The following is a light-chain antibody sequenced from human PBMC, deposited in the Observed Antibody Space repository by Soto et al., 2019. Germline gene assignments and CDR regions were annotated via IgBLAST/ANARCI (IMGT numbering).Light chain of an antibody. V-gene: IGKV1-5*01. J-gene: IGKJ1*01. Sequence: DIQMTQSPSTLSASVGDRVTITCRASQSISSWLAWYQQKPGKAPKLLIYDASSLESGVPSRFSGSGSGTEFAITISSLQPDDFATYYCQQYNRYSRTFGQGTKVEIK. CDR3: QQYNRYSRT. CDR1: QSISSW. CDR2: DAS.